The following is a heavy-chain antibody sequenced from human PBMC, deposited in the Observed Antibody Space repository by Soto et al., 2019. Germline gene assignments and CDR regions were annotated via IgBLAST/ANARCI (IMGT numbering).Heavy chain of an antibody. Sequence: KPSETLSLTCTVSGGSFSSSSYYWGWIRQPPGKGLEWIGSIYYSGSTYYNPSLKSRVTISVDTSKNQFSLKLISVTAADTAVYYCARHWITMVRGVCQFDYRGQGTLVTVSS. CDR2: IYYSGST. J-gene: IGHJ4*02. V-gene: IGHV4-39*01. D-gene: IGHD3-10*01. CDR1: GGSFSSSSYY. CDR3: ARHWITMVRGVCQFDY.